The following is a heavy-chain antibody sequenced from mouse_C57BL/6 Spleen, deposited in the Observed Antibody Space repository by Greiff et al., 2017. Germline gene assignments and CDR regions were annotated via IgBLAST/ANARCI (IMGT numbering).Heavy chain of an antibody. D-gene: IGHD1-1*01. V-gene: IGHV1-81*01. J-gene: IGHJ2*01. CDR3: ASGAVVATNFDY. CDR2: IYPRSGNT. CDR1: GYTFTSYG. Sequence: QLQQSGAELARPGASVKLSCKASGYTFTSYGISRVKQRTGQGREWIGEIYPRSGNTYYNEKFKGKATLTADKSSSTAYMELRSLTSEDTAVYFCASGAVVATNFDYWGQGTTLTVSS.